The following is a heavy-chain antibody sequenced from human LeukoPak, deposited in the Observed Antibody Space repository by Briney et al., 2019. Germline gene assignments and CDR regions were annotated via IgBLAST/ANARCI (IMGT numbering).Heavy chain of an antibody. Sequence: PSETLSLTCPVSGGSISSYYWSWIRQPPGKGLEWIGYMSYSGTTTYNPSLKSRVTISVDTAKNQCSLKLTSVTAADTAVYYCAKQFTAAAQGAFDLWGEGTMVTVSS. CDR1: GGSISSYY. J-gene: IGHJ3*01. V-gene: IGHV4-59*08. CDR3: AKQFTAAAQGAFDL. CDR2: MSYSGTT. D-gene: IGHD6-13*01.